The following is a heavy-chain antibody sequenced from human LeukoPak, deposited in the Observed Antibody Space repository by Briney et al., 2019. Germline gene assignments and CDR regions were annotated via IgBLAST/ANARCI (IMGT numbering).Heavy chain of an antibody. V-gene: IGHV3-21*01. Sequence: GGSLRLSCAASGFTFSSYSMNWVRQAPGKGLKWVSSISSSSIYIYYADSVKGRFTISRDNAKNSLYLQMNSLRAEDTAVYYCARGGPYSSSWYSYYYYYMDVWGKGTTVTVSS. J-gene: IGHJ6*03. D-gene: IGHD6-13*01. CDR1: GFTFSSYS. CDR3: ARGGPYSSSWYSYYYYYMDV. CDR2: ISSSSIYI.